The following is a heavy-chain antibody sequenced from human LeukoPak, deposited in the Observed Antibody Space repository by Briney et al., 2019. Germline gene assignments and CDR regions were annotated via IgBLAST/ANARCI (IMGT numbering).Heavy chain of an antibody. CDR3: ARDPSADYGMDV. V-gene: IGHV3-21*01. CDR1: GFTFSSYS. Sequence: GGSLRLSCAASGFTFSSYSMNWVRQAPGKGLEWVSSISSSSSYIYYADSVKGRFTISRDNAKNSLYLQMNSLRAEDTAVYYCARDPSADYGMDVWGQGTTVTVSS. J-gene: IGHJ6*02. D-gene: IGHD3-3*01. CDR2: ISSSSSYI.